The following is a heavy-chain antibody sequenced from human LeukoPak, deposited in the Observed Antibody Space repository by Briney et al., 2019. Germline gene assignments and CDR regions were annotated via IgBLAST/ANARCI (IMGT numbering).Heavy chain of an antibody. J-gene: IGHJ5*02. D-gene: IGHD6-25*01. CDR1: GNSLIELS. Sequence: GASVKVSCKVSGNSLIELSMHWVRQPPGKGFEWMGGSDPEDGETIYAQKFQGRVAMTEDASTDTAYMELNNLRSEDTAVYYCVRFAAGPDPYYPWGQGTLVTVSS. CDR2: SDPEDGET. CDR3: VRFAAGPDPYYP. V-gene: IGHV1-24*01.